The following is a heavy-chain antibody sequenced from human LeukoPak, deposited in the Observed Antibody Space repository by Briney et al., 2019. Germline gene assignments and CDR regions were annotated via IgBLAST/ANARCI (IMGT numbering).Heavy chain of an antibody. D-gene: IGHD1-14*01. CDR1: GFTLSSHM. CDR3: ARGVGFTTCMDV. Sequence: GGSLRLSCAASGFTLSSHMMSWVRQAPEKGLEWVSYFNGRGGTTDYADSVKGRFMMLRDSSKDTLFLQMNRLRAEDTAVYYCARGVGFTTCMDVWGQGTTVTVSS. CDR2: FNGRGGTT. V-gene: IGHV3-23*01. J-gene: IGHJ6*02.